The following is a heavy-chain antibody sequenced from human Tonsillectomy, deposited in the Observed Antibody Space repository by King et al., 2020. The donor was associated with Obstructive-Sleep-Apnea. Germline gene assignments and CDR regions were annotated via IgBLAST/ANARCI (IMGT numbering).Heavy chain of an antibody. CDR2: IYYSGST. Sequence: VQLQESGPGLVKPSETLSLTCTVSGGSISSYYWSWIRQPPGKGLEWIGYIYYSGSTNYNPSLNSRVTISVDTSKNQFSLKLSSVTAADTAVYYCARGHPIYDILTGYPEGFDYWGQGTLVTVSS. D-gene: IGHD3-9*01. V-gene: IGHV4-59*01. CDR1: GGSISSYY. CDR3: ARGHPIYDILTGYPEGFDY. J-gene: IGHJ4*02.